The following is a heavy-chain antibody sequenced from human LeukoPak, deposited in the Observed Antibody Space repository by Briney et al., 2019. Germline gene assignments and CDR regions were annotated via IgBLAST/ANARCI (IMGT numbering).Heavy chain of an antibody. CDR1: GGTFSSYA. Sequence: GASLKVSCKASGGTFSSYAISWGRQAPGQGLEWMGGIIPILGTANYAQKFQGRVTITADESTSTAYRELSSLRSEDTAVYYCAIVVPAAIGYWGQGTLVTVSS. J-gene: IGHJ4*02. CDR2: IIPILGTA. CDR3: AIVVPAAIGY. V-gene: IGHV1-69*13. D-gene: IGHD2-2*01.